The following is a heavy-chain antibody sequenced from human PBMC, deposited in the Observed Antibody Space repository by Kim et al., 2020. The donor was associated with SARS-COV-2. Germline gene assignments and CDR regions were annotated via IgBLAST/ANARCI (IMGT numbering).Heavy chain of an antibody. CDR2: ISSSGGSS. D-gene: IGHD3-16*01. J-gene: IGHJ6*03. V-gene: IGHV3-23*01. CDR3: AKGPFMRGRYYYTYMDV. Sequence: GGSLRLSCAASGFTFSSYAMSWVRQAPGKGLEWVCAISSSGGSSYNAYSGKGRFTITRDNSKNTLYLQMNSLRAEDTAVYYCAKGPFMRGRYYYTYMDVWGEGSTVTVSS. CDR1: GFTFSSYA.